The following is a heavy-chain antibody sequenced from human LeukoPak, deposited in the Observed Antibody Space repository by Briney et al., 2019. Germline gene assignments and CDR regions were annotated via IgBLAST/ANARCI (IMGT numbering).Heavy chain of an antibody. CDR3: ARGNDYYGSGKTNWFDP. CDR1: GYTFTSYA. V-gene: IGHV1-3*01. Sequence: GASVKVSCKASGYTFTSYAMHWVRQAPGQRLEWMGWINAGNGNTKYSQKFQGRVTITRDTSASTAYMELSSLRSEDTAVYYCARGNDYYGSGKTNWFDPWGQGTLVTVSP. J-gene: IGHJ5*02. D-gene: IGHD3-10*01. CDR2: INAGNGNT.